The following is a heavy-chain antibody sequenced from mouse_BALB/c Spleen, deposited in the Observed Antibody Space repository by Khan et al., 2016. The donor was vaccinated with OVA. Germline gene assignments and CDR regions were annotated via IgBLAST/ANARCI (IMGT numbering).Heavy chain of an antibody. J-gene: IGHJ3*01. Sequence: EVELVESGGGSVKPGGSLKLSCAASGFTFSNYAMSWVRQTPEKRLEWVASISSGGSTYYPDSVKGRFTISRDNDRNILYLQMSSLRSEDTAMYYCARDYWFTYWGQGTLVTVSA. CDR3: ARDYWFTY. V-gene: IGHV5-6-5*01. CDR2: ISSGGST. CDR1: GFTFSNYA.